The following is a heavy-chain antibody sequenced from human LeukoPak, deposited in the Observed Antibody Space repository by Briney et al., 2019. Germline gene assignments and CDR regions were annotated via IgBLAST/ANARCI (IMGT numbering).Heavy chain of an antibody. D-gene: IGHD6-19*01. Sequence: GASVKVSCKASGYTFTSYDIHWVRQAPGQGLEWMGWMNPNSGNTGYAQKFQGRVTMTRNTSISTAYMELSSLRSEDTAVYYCARGPSVAGTGFDYWGQGTLVTVSS. CDR1: GYTFTSYD. J-gene: IGHJ4*02. CDR3: ARGPSVAGTGFDY. CDR2: MNPNSGNT. V-gene: IGHV1-8*01.